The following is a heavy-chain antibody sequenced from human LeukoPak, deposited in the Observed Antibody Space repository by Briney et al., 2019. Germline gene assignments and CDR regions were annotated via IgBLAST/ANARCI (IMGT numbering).Heavy chain of an antibody. V-gene: IGHV4-61*01. J-gene: IGHJ3*02. CDR3: ARDLPITNTYAFDI. D-gene: IGHD3-16*01. Sequence: SETLSLTCTISGYSISSGFYWGWIRQPPGKGLEWIGYIYYSGSTNYNPSLKSRVAISVDTSKNQFSLKLSSVTAADTAVYYCARDLPITNTYAFDIWGQGTMVTVSS. CDR1: GYSISSGFY. CDR2: IYYSGST.